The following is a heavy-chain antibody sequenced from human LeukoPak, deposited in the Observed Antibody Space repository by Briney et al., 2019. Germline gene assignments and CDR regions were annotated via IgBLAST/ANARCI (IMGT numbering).Heavy chain of an antibody. CDR3: ARAGRVTTTYWYFDL. J-gene: IGHJ2*01. V-gene: IGHV3-30*03. CDR1: GFTFRSYG. Sequence: GGSLRLSCAASGFTFRSYGMHWVRQAPGKGLEWVAVISYDGSNKHYADSVKGRFTISRDNSKNTMYLQMNSLRGEDTVVYYCARAGRVTTTYWYFDLWGRGTLVTVSS. CDR2: ISYDGSNK. D-gene: IGHD4-17*01.